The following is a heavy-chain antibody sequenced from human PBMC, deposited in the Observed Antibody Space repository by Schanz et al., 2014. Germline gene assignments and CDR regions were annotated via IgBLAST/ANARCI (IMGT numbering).Heavy chain of an antibody. J-gene: IGHJ4*02. CDR1: GFNSDDYA. Sequence: VQLVESGGGLVQPGGSLRLSCTASGFNSDDYAMHWVRQAPGKGLEWVSYVSRSTPDIYYADSVKGRFTVSRDNAENALYLQMNSLRAEDTGLYFCARGGSVFDYWAQGTLVTVSS. D-gene: IGHD6-25*01. V-gene: IGHV3-48*01. CDR3: ARGGSVFDY. CDR2: VSRSTPDI.